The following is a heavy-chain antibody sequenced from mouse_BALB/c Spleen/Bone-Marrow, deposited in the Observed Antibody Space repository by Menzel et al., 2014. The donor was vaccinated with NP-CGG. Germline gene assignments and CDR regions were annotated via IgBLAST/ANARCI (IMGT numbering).Heavy chain of an antibody. CDR2: ISSGGSYT. V-gene: IGHV5-9*02. D-gene: IGHD4-1*01. Sequence: EVNVVESGGGLVKPGGSLKLSCAASGFAFSSYDMSWVRQTPEKRLEWVATISSGGSYTYYPDSVKGRFTISRDNAENTLCLQMSRLRSEDTALYYCARRESWDGYFDVWGAGTTVTVSS. J-gene: IGHJ1*01. CDR3: ARRESWDGYFDV. CDR1: GFAFSSYD.